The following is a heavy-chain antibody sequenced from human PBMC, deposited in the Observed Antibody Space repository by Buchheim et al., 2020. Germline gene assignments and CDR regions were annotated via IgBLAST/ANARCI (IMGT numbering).Heavy chain of an antibody. CDR1: GGTFSSYA. V-gene: IGHV3-30-3*01. J-gene: IGHJ5*02. Sequence: QVQLVQSGAEVKKPGSSVKVSCKASGGTFSSYAMSWVRQAPGKGLEWVAVISYDGSNKYYADSVKGRFTISRDNSKNTLYLQMNSLRAEDTAVYYCASNNWNYVSGYNWFDPWGQGTL. CDR3: ASNNWNYVSGYNWFDP. D-gene: IGHD1-7*01. CDR2: ISYDGSNK.